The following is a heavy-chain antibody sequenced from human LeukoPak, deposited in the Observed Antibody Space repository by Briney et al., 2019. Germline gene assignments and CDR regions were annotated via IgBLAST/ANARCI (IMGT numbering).Heavy chain of an antibody. J-gene: IGHJ3*02. D-gene: IGHD3-22*01. CDR1: GFTFSSYA. Sequence: PGGSLRLSCAASGFTFSSYAMHWVRQAPGKGLEWVAVISYDGSNKYYADSVKGRFTISRDNSKNTLYLQMNSLRSEDTAVYYCARYPYYYDSSGYLDAFDIWGQGTMVTVSS. CDR3: ARYPYYYDSSGYLDAFDI. V-gene: IGHV3-30-3*01. CDR2: ISYDGSNK.